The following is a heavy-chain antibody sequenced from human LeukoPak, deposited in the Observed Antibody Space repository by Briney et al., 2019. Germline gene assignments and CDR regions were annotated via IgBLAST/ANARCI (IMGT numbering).Heavy chain of an antibody. CDR3: ARSDYYGSGTRAY. D-gene: IGHD3-10*01. J-gene: IGHJ4*02. V-gene: IGHV3-21*01. CDR2: MSSSSSYI. Sequence: PGGSLRLSCAASGFTFSSYSMNWVRQAPGKVLEWVSSMSSSSSYIYYADSVKGRFTISRDNAKNSLYLQMNSLRAEDTAVYYCARSDYYGSGTRAYWGQGTLVTVSS. CDR1: GFTFSSYS.